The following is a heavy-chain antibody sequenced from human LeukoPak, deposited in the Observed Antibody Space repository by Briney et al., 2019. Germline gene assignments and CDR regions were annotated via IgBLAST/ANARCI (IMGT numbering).Heavy chain of an antibody. CDR2: ISTDGSST. D-gene: IGHD6-6*01. V-gene: IGHV3-74*01. CDR1: GFTFSSYW. CDR3: ARADSSSIAARPLY. J-gene: IGHJ4*02. Sequence: PGGSLRLSCAASGFTFSSYWMHWVRQAPGKGLVWVSRISTDGSSTSYADSVKGRFTISRDNAKNTLYLQMNSLRAEDTAVYYCARADSSSIAARPLYWGQGTLVTVSS.